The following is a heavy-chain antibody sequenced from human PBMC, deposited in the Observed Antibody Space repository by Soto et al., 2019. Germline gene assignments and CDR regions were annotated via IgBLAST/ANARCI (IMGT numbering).Heavy chain of an antibody. CDR1: GYALSVLS. D-gene: IGHD6-6*01. J-gene: IGHJ6*02. CDR3: AREPIAARFYYYGMDV. CDR2: FDPEDGET. Sequence: GAWVKVAWKGAGYALSVLSRHWVRQAKGKGLEWMGGFDPEDGETIYAQKFQGRVTMTEDTSTDTAYMELSSLRSEDTAVYYCAREPIAARFYYYGMDVRGQGTTVTVS. V-gene: IGHV1-24*01.